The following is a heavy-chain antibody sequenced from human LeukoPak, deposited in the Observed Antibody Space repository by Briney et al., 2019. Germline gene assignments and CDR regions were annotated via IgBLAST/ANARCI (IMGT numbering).Heavy chain of an antibody. J-gene: IGHJ3*02. D-gene: IGHD6-13*01. CDR1: GFMYSDYY. V-gene: IGHV3-11*04. CDR2: ISSSSGSTI. CDR3: ARALAGAAAGTPGAFDI. Sequence: PGGSLRLSCAASGFMYSDYYMTWIRQAPGKGLEWVSYISSSSGSTIYYADSVKGRFTISRDNAKNSLYLQMNSLRAEDTAVYYCARALAGAAAGTPGAFDIWGQGTMVTVSS.